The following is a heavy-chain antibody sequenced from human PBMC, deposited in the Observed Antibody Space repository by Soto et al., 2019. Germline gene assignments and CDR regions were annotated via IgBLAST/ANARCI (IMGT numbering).Heavy chain of an antibody. Sequence: QVQLVQSGADLQKPGASVRISCKASGYSFNRYYMHWMRQAPGQGLEWMGIINPTGGATKYARTFQGRITMIGDPSTTTVYMELRSLRPEETAVYFCSRQGFDYVLLHGMDVWGQGTPVTVSS. CDR3: SRQGFDYVLLHGMDV. J-gene: IGHJ6*02. CDR2: INPTGGAT. D-gene: IGHD3-16*01. V-gene: IGHV1-46*02. CDR1: GYSFNRYY.